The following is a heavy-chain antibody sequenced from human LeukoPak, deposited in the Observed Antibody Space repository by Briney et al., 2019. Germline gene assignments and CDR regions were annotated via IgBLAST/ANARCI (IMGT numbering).Heavy chain of an antibody. CDR3: ARDRWERHNWFDP. Sequence: GGSLRLSCAASGFTFSSYWMHWVRQAPGKGLVWVSRINTDGSVTSYADSVKGRFTISRDNAKNTLYLQMNSLRAEDTAVYYCARDRWERHNWFDPWGQGTLVTVSS. D-gene: IGHD1-26*01. CDR1: GFTFSSYW. J-gene: IGHJ5*02. CDR2: INTDGSVT. V-gene: IGHV3-74*01.